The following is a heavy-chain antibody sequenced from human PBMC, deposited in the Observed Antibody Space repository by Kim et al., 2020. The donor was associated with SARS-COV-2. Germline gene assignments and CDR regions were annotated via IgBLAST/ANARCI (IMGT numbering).Heavy chain of an antibody. D-gene: IGHD6-19*01. CDR3: VKDKGTGWNTLDY. V-gene: IGHV3-9*01. Sequence: YADSVRGRFTISRDNGKNYLYLQMISLRAEDTAFYFCVKDKGTGWNTLDYWGQGTLVSVSS. J-gene: IGHJ4*02.